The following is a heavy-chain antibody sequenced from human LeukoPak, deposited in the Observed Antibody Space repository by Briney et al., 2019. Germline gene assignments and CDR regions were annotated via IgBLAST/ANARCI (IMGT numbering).Heavy chain of an antibody. CDR1: GFTFDDYA. J-gene: IGHJ3*02. CDR3: AKGRDGYNFDAFDI. V-gene: IGHV3-9*03. Sequence: GGSLRLSCAASGFTFDDYAMHWVRQAPGKGLEWVSGISWNSGSIGYADSVKGRFTISRDSAKNSLYLQMNSLRAEDMALYYCAKGRDGYNFDAFDIWGQGTMVTVSS. CDR2: ISWNSGSI. D-gene: IGHD5-24*01.